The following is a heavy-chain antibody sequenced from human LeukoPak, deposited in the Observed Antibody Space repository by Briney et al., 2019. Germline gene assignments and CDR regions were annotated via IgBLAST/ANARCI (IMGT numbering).Heavy chain of an antibody. J-gene: IGHJ6*02. D-gene: IGHD3-22*01. CDR1: GGSISSSSYY. V-gene: IGHV4-39*01. CDR3: ARHPSSGYYYDYYYGMDV. CDR2: IYYSGST. Sequence: SSETLSLTCTVSGGSISSSSYYWGWVRQPPGKGLEWIVSIYYSGSTYYNPSLKSLVTISVHTSKNHFSLKLSSVTAAHTAVYYCARHPSSGYYYDYYYGMDVWGQGTTVTVSS.